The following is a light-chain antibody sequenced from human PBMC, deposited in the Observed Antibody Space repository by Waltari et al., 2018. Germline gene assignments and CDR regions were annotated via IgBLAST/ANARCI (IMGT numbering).Light chain of an antibody. CDR3: QVWHTTSAVV. CDR2: DDT. J-gene: IGLJ2*01. CDR1: NMGDKR. V-gene: IGLV3-21*02. Sequence: SYVLSQPPSVSVAPGQTARITRGGNNMGDKRVHWYQQKPGQAPVLVVYDDTDRPPGIPERFSGSNSGNTATLTITRVAAGDEADYFCQVWHTTSAVVFGGGTKLTVL.